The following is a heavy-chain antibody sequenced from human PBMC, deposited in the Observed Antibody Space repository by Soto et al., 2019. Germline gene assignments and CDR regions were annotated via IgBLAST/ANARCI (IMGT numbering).Heavy chain of an antibody. CDR1: GYSFSNYW. V-gene: IGHV5-51*01. D-gene: IGHD1-26*01. Sequence: PGESLKISCKDFGYSFSNYWIASVRQTPGKGLEWRGSIQPGDSDTRYSPSLQGQVTISVDKSISTAYLQWSSLKASDTAMYYCARHKYSGSAVVGMDVWGQGTTVTVSS. CDR3: ARHKYSGSAVVGMDV. CDR2: IQPGDSDT. J-gene: IGHJ6*02.